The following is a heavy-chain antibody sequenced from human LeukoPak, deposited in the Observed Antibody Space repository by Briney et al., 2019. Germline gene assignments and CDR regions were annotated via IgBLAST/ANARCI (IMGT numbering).Heavy chain of an antibody. D-gene: IGHD4-17*01. J-gene: IGHJ5*02. V-gene: IGHV4-4*07. Sequence: SETLSLTCTVSGGSISSYYWSWIRQPAGKGLEWIGRIYTSGSTNCNPSLKSRVTISLDTAKNQFSLKLTSVTAADTAVYFCARSRGGFGDYGSWFDPWGQGTLVTVSS. CDR3: ARSRGGFGDYGSWFDP. CDR2: IYTSGST. CDR1: GGSISSYY.